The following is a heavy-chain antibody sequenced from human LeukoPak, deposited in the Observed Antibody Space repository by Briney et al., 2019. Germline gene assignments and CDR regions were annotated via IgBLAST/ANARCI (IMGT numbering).Heavy chain of an antibody. V-gene: IGHV3-53*01. J-gene: IGHJ4*02. CDR3: TGYSDYVHDS. CDR1: GFIVSTTH. Sequence: GSLRLSCVASGFIVSTTHMSWVRQAPGKGPEWVSVIYRGDGKYYADSVKGRFSISRDDPKNTLHLQMNGLRVEDTAVYSRTGYSDYVHDSWGPGTLVTVSS. CDR2: IYRGDGK. D-gene: IGHD4-11*01.